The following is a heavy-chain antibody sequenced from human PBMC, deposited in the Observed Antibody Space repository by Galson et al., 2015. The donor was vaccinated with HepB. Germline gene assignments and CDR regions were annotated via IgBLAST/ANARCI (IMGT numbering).Heavy chain of an antibody. J-gene: IGHJ4*02. Sequence: TLSLTCAVSGGSISSGGYSWSWIRQPPGKGLEWIGYIYHSGSTYYNPSLKSRVTISVDRSKNQFSLKLSSVTAADTAVYYCASSLTTRHPHTFDYWGQGTLVTVSS. CDR1: GGSISSGGYS. V-gene: IGHV4-30-2*01. D-gene: IGHD4-11*01. CDR2: IYHSGST. CDR3: ASSLTTRHPHTFDY.